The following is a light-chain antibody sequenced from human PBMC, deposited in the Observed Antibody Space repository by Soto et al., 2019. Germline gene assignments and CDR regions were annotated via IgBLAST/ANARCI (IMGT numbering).Light chain of an antibody. CDR3: QQYGDSPLT. Sequence: EVVLTQSPGTLSLSPGERATLPCRASQNVYINSLAWYQQKPGQTPRLLIYGASTRAAAIPDRFSGSGSGADFALSIDGLEPEDFAIYYCQQYGDSPLTFGPGTRVD. CDR2: GAS. J-gene: IGKJ3*01. V-gene: IGKV3-20*01. CDR1: QNVYINS.